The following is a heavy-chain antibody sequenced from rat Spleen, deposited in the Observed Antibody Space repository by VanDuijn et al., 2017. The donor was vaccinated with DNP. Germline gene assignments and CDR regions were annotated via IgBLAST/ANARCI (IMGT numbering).Heavy chain of an antibody. CDR1: GYSITSNY. J-gene: IGHJ2*01. CDR3: ARWTSYFYY. CDR2: ISYSGSS. Sequence: EVQLQESGSGLVKPSQSLSLTCSVTGYSITSNYCGWIRKFPGNKMEYIGHISYSGSSNYNPSLKSRISITRDTSKNHFFLHLNSVTTEDTATYYCARWTSYFYYWGQGVMVTVSS. V-gene: IGHV3-1*01. D-gene: IGHD1-7*01.